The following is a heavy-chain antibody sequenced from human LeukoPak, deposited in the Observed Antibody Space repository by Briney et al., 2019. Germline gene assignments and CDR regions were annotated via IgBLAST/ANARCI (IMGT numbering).Heavy chain of an antibody. CDR2: ISGSGGST. D-gene: IGHD3-22*01. Sequence: SGGSLRLSCAASGFTFSSYAMSWVRQAPGKGLEWVSAISGSGGSTYYADSVKGRFTISRDNSKNTLYLQMNSLRAEDTAVYYCAKGRTYYYDSSGYYKDYWGQGTLVTVSS. V-gene: IGHV3-23*01. CDR3: AKGRTYYYDSSGYYKDY. J-gene: IGHJ4*02. CDR1: GFTFSSYA.